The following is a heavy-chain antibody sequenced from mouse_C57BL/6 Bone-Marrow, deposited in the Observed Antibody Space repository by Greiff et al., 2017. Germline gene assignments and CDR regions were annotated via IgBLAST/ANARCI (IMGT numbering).Heavy chain of an antibody. CDR3: AREHFYYCGSSRYYAMGY. V-gene: IGHV1-54*01. CDR2: INPGSGGT. D-gene: IGHD1-1*01. Sequence: QVQLQQSGAELVRPGTSVKVSCKASGYAFTNYLIEWVKQRPGQGLEWIGVINPGSGGTNYNEKFKGKATLTADKSSSTAYMQLSSLTSEDSAVYFCAREHFYYCGSSRYYAMGYWGQGTSVTVSS. J-gene: IGHJ4*01. CDR1: GYAFTNYL.